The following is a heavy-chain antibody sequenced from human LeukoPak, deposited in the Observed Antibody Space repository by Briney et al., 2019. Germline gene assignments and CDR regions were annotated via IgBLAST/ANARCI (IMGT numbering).Heavy chain of an antibody. J-gene: IGHJ4*02. V-gene: IGHV3-7*01. D-gene: IGHD3-10*01. CDR3: ARGGSGSYGWWLLDY. CDR2: IKEDGSEK. CDR1: GFTFSSYW. Sequence: GSLRLSCAASGFTFSSYWMSWVCQAPGKGLEWVGIIKEDGSEKYHVDSVKGRFTVSRDNAENSLYLQMNSLRAEDTAVYYCARGGSGSYGWWLLDYWGQGTLLTVSS.